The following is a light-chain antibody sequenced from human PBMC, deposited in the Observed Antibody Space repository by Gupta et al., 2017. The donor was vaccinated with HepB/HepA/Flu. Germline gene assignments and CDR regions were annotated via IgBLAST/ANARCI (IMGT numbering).Light chain of an antibody. CDR3: QSYDSSLSGSGV. V-gene: IGLV1-40*01. CDR2: GNS. CDR1: SPNIGAGYD. J-gene: IGLJ3*02. Sequence: QSVLTQPPSVSGATGQRVTISCTGSSPNIGAGYDVHWYQQLPGTAPKLLIYGNSNRPSGVPDRFSGSKSGTSASLAITGLQAEDEADYYCQSYDSSLSGSGVFGGGTKLTVL.